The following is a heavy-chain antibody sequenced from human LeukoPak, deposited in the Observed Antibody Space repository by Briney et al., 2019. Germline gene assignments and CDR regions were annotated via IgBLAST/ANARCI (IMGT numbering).Heavy chain of an antibody. Sequence: SVKVSCKASGGTFSSYAISWVRQAPGQGLEWMGGIIPIFGTANYAQKFQGRVTITTDESTSTAYMELRSLRSDDTAVYYCARSIGIAAAATSTFDYWGQGTLVTVSS. J-gene: IGHJ4*02. D-gene: IGHD6-13*01. CDR1: GGTFSSYA. CDR3: ARSIGIAAAATSTFDY. CDR2: IIPIFGTA. V-gene: IGHV1-69*05.